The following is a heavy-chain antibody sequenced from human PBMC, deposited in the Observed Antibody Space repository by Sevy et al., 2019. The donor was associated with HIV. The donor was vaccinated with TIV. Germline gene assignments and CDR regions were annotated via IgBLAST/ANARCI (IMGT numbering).Heavy chain of an antibody. D-gene: IGHD6-25*01. CDR1: GFTFISYA. V-gene: IGHV3-30-3*01. CDR3: ARDHSSRGYSFDY. J-gene: IGHJ4*02. Sequence: GESLKISCAASGFTFISYAMHWVRQAPGKGLEWVAVISYDGSNKYYADSVKGRFNISRDNSKNTLYLQMNSLRAEDTALYYCARDHSSRGYSFDYWGQGTLVTVSS. CDR2: ISYDGSNK.